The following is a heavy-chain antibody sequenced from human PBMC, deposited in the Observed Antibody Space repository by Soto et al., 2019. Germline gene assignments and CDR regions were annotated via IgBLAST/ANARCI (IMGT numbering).Heavy chain of an antibody. CDR1: GYSLTDLS. CDR2: FNAEDGER. D-gene: IGHD3-3*01. Sequence: GTSVKLSCEVSGYSLTDLSMHCVRQAPGKGLEWMGCFNAEDGERIYSQKFQGRVTITKDTSASTAYMELSSLRSEDTAVYYCARDFGGFDPWGQGTLVTVSS. CDR3: ARDFGGFDP. V-gene: IGHV1-24*01. J-gene: IGHJ5*02.